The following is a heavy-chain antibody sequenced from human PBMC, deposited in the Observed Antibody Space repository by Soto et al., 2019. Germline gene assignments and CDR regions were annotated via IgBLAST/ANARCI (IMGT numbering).Heavy chain of an antibody. V-gene: IGHV4-4*07. CDR1: GVSISSYY. CDR2: IYNRGST. J-gene: IGHJ4*02. CDR3: ARDIVGTPGY. D-gene: IGHD5-12*01. Sequence: SETLSLTCTVPGVSISSYYWSWIRQPAGKGLEWIGRIYNRGSTNYIPSLKSRLTISMDTSENQLSLRLTSVTAADTAVYYCARDIVGTPGYWGQGALVTVSS.